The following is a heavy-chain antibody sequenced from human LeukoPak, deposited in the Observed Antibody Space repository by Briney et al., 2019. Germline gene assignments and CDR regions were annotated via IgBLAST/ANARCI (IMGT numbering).Heavy chain of an antibody. CDR2: ISSSSRDI. D-gene: IGHD1-7*01. CDR3: ERVNWNCPGGYFDY. J-gene: IGHJ4*02. CDR1: GFTFSSYT. Sequence: PGGSLRLSCAASGFTFSSYTMNWVRQAPGKGLEWVAAISSSSRDIFYADSVKGRFSISRDNTHNSLSLRMNSLGAEDTAVYYCERVNWNCPGGYFDYWGQGTLVTVSS. V-gene: IGHV3-21*01.